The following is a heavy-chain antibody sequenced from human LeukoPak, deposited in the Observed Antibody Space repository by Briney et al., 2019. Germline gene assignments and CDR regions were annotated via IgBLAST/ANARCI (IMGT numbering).Heavy chain of an antibody. CDR3: ARDSSSWYNWFDP. CDR1: GFTVSSNH. J-gene: IGHJ5*02. CDR2: IYSGGST. Sequence: GGSLRLSCAASGFTVSSNHMSWVRQAPGKGLEWVSVIYSGGSTYYADSVKGRFTISRDNSKNTLYLQMNSLRAKDTAVYYCARDSSSWYNWFDPWGQGTLVTVSS. V-gene: IGHV3-66*02. D-gene: IGHD6-13*01.